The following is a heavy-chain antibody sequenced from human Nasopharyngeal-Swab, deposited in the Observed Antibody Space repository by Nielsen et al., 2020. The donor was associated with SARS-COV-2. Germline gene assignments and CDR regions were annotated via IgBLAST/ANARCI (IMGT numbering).Heavy chain of an antibody. CDR1: GFTFSAYW. V-gene: IGHV3-74*01. D-gene: IGHD5-12*01. Sequence: GGSLRLSCTASGFTFSAYWMYWVRQAPGKGLVWVSRINSDGSNTAYADSVKGRFSISRDNAKNTVYLQMNSLRAEDTAIYYCAKDRDSGDDSDDYYHYYGMDVWGQGTTVTVSS. J-gene: IGHJ6*02. CDR2: INSDGSNT. CDR3: AKDRDSGDDSDDYYHYYGMDV.